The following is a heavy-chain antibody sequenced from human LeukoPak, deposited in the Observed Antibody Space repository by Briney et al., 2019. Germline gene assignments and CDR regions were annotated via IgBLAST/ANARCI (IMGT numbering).Heavy chain of an antibody. J-gene: IGHJ5*02. CDR1: GFSLSTSGVG. CDR3: AHHYGDWGNIWFDP. Sequence: SGPTLVRPTQTLTLTCTFSGFSLSTSGVGVGWIRQPPGKALEWLALIYWDDDKRYSPSLKSRLTITKDTSKNQVVLTMTNMDPVDTATYYRAHHYGDWGNIWFDPWGQGTLVTVSS. CDR2: IYWDDDK. V-gene: IGHV2-5*02. D-gene: IGHD4-17*01.